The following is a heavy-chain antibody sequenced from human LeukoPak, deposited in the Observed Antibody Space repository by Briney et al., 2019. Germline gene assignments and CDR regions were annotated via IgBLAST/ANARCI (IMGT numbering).Heavy chain of an antibody. CDR1: GFTFSSYW. J-gene: IGHJ4*02. Sequence: PGGSLRLSCAASGFTFSSYWMHWVRQAPGKGLVWVSRINIDGNSKTYADSVKGRFTISRDNAKNSLYLQMNSLRAEDTALYYCAKSTTRHYYDSSGYDYWGQGTLVTVSS. CDR3: AKSTTRHYYDSSGYDY. CDR2: INIDGNSK. D-gene: IGHD3-22*01. V-gene: IGHV3-74*03.